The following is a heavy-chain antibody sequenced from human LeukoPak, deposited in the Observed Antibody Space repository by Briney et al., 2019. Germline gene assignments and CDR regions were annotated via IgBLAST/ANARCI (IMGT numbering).Heavy chain of an antibody. Sequence: SETLSLTCTVSGGSISSHYWSWIRQPPGKGLEWIGYIYYSGSTNYNPSLKSRVTISVDTSKNQFSLKLSSVTAADTAVYYCARAYYDSSGYYPIDYWGQGTLVTVSS. CDR3: ARAYYDSSGYYPIDY. J-gene: IGHJ4*02. CDR2: IYYSGST. CDR1: GGSISSHY. V-gene: IGHV4-59*11. D-gene: IGHD3-22*01.